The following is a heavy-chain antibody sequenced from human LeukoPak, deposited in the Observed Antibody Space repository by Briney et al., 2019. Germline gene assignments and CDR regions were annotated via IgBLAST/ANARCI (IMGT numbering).Heavy chain of an antibody. D-gene: IGHD1-26*01. CDR2: INWNGGST. CDR3: ARPYSESHGDAFDI. CDR1: GFTFDDYG. V-gene: IGHV3-20*04. Sequence: GGSLRLSCAASGFTFDDYGMNWVRQAPGKGLEWVSGINWNGGSTGYADSVKGRFTISRDNAKNSLYVQMNSLRAEDTALYYCARPYSESHGDAFDIWGQGTMVTVSS. J-gene: IGHJ3*02.